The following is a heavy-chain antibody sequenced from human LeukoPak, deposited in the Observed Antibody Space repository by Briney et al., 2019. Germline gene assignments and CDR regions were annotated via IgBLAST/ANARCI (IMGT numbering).Heavy chain of an antibody. V-gene: IGHV4-59*01. D-gene: IGHD4-17*01. CDR2: IYYSGST. CDR3: ARGAHGDYVH. Sequence: SETLSLTCTVSGGSISSYYWSWIRQPPGKGLEWIGYIYYSGSTNYKPSLKSRVTISVDTSKNQFSLKLSSVTAADTAVYYYARGAHGDYVHWGQGTLVTVSS. CDR1: GGSISSYY. J-gene: IGHJ4*02.